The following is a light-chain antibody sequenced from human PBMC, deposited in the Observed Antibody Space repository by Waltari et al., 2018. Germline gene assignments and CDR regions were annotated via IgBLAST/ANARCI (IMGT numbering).Light chain of an antibody. CDR1: QSVSSSY. Sequence: EIVLTPSPGTLSLSPGERATLSCRASQSVSSSYLAWYQQKPGQAPRLLIYGASSRATGIPDRFSGSGSGTDFTLTISRLEPEDFAVYYCQQYGSSPRAYTFGQGTKLEIK. CDR3: QQYGSSPRAYT. CDR2: GAS. J-gene: IGKJ2*01. V-gene: IGKV3-20*01.